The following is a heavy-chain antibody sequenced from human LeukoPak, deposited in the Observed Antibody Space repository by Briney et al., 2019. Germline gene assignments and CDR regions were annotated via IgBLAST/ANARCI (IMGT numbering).Heavy chain of an antibody. Sequence: SGTLSLTCAVSGGSISSSNWWSWVRQPPGKGLEWIGEIYHSGSTNYNPSLKSRVTISVDKSKNQFSLKLSSVTAADTAVYCCARVVYSSGWPFDYWGQGTLVTVSS. J-gene: IGHJ4*02. CDR1: GGSISSSNW. D-gene: IGHD6-19*01. CDR3: ARVVYSSGWPFDY. CDR2: IYHSGST. V-gene: IGHV4-4*01.